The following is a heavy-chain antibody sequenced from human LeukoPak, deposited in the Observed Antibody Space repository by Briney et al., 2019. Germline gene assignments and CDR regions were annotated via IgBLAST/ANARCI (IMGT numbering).Heavy chain of an antibody. CDR3: ARDRRDPWDCSGGSCYKQIDY. Sequence: ASVKVSCKASGYTFTGYYMHWVRQAPGQGLEWMGWINPNSGGTNYAQKFQGRVTMTRDTSISTAYMELSRLRSDDTAVYYCARDRRDPWDCSGGSCYKQIDYWGQGTLVTVSS. CDR1: GYTFTGYY. V-gene: IGHV1-2*02. D-gene: IGHD2-15*01. J-gene: IGHJ4*02. CDR2: INPNSGGT.